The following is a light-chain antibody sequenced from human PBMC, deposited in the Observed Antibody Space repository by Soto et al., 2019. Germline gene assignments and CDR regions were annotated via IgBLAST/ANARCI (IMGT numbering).Light chain of an antibody. CDR2: GAS. J-gene: IGKJ2*01. Sequence: DIQMTQSPSSLPASVGDRISITCRASQSISSYLSWYQQKPGKAPKLLIYGASNLQSGVPSRFSGSGSETGFTLNISSLIPEDLANYFCQQSYNAHRTFGQGTKVEIK. CDR3: QQSYNAHRT. CDR1: QSISSY. V-gene: IGKV1-39*01.